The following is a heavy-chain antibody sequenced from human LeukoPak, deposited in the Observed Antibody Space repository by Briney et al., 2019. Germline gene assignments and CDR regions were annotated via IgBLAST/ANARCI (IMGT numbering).Heavy chain of an antibody. J-gene: IGHJ6*02. CDR3: ARDGSLGQLVTYDMDV. Sequence: GGSLRLSCAASGFTFSSYSMNWVRQAPGKGLEWASSISSSSSYIYYADSVKGRFTISRDNAKNSLYLQMNSLRAEDTAVYYCARDGSLGQLVTYDMDVWGQGTTVTVSS. V-gene: IGHV3-21*01. CDR1: GFTFSSYS. D-gene: IGHD6-6*01. CDR2: ISSSSSYI.